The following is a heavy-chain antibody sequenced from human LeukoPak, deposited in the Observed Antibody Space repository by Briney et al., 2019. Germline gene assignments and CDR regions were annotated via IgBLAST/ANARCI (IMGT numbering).Heavy chain of an antibody. Sequence: GGSLRLSCAASGFTFSSYGMHWVRQAPGKGLEWVAAIWYDGSNKYYADSVKGRFTISRDNSKNTLYLQMNSLRAEDTAVYYCARDGAYGDPYFDYWGQGTLVTVSS. J-gene: IGHJ4*02. CDR2: IWYDGSNK. CDR1: GFTFSSYG. D-gene: IGHD4-17*01. CDR3: ARDGAYGDPYFDY. V-gene: IGHV3-33*01.